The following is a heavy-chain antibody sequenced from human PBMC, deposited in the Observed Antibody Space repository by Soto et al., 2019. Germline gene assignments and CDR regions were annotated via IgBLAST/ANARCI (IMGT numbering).Heavy chain of an antibody. V-gene: IGHV3-30-3*01. CDR2: ISYDGSNK. CDR1: GFTFSGYA. D-gene: IGHD3-22*01. Sequence: QVQLVESGGGVVQPGRSLRLSCTASGFTFSGYALHWVRQAPGKGLEWVAVISYDGSNKYYADSVKGRFTISRDNSKNTXXLQMNSLRAEDTAVYYCARASYSTRITMIVVSLGYWGQGTLATVSS. J-gene: IGHJ4*02. CDR3: ARASYSTRITMIVVSLGY.